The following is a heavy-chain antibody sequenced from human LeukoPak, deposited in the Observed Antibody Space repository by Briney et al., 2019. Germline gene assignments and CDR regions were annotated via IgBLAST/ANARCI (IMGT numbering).Heavy chain of an antibody. D-gene: IGHD3-3*02. J-gene: IGHJ4*02. CDR3: ARDSLAFDY. CDR2: TSYDGSSK. V-gene: IGHV3-30-3*01. Sequence: SGGSLRLSCAASGFAFRTYGMHWVRQAPGKGLEWVAATSYDGSSKDYADSVKGRFTISRDESKNTLYLQMNSLRAEDTAVYYCARDSLAFDYWGQGTLVTVSS. CDR1: GFAFRTYG.